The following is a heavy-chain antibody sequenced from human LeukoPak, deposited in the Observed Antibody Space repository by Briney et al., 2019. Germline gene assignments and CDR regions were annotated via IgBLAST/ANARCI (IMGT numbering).Heavy chain of an antibody. CDR2: IYNSGRI. D-gene: IGHD5-18*01. CDR3: ARTTEGGYTYDYFYYYYMDV. V-gene: IGHV4-30-4*07. Sequence: SETLSLTCAVSGGSISSSDYSWNWIRQPPGKRLEWIGYIYNSGRIYYNPSLKSRVSISVDTSKRQFSLNLNSVTAADTAVYYCARTTEGGYTYDYFYYYYMDVWGKGTTVTISS. J-gene: IGHJ6*03. CDR1: GGSISSSDYS.